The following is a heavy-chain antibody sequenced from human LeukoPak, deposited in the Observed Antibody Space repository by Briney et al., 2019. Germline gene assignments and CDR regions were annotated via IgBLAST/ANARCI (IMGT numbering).Heavy chain of an antibody. CDR2: INPNSGGT. J-gene: IGHJ3*02. CDR3: ARLVTGDYDDAFDI. V-gene: IGHV1-2*04. Sequence: ASVKVSCKASGYTFTGYYMHWVRQAPGQGLEWMGWINPNSGGTNYAQKFQGWVTMTRDTSISTAYMELSRLRSDDTAVYYCARLVTGDYDDAFDIWGQGTMVTVSS. CDR1: GYTFTGYY. D-gene: IGHD4-17*01.